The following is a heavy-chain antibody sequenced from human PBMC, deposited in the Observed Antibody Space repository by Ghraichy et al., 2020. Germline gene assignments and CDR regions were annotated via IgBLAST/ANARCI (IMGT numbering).Heavy chain of an antibody. CDR1: GFTFSSYS. CDR3: ASVPMGDYYDSSP. J-gene: IGHJ5*02. V-gene: IGHV3-21*01. Sequence: GGSLRLSCAASGFTFSSYSMNWVRQAPGKGLEWVSSISSSSSYIYYADSVKGRFTISRDNTKNSLYLQMNSLRAEDTAVYYCASVPMGDYYDSSPWGQGTLVTVSS. CDR2: ISSSSSYI. D-gene: IGHD3-22*01.